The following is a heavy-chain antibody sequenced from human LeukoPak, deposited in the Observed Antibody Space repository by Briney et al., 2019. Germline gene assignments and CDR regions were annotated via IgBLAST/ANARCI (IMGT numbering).Heavy chain of an antibody. J-gene: IGHJ6*03. Sequence: QPGGSLRLSCAASGFTFSSYWMHWVRQAPGKGLVWVSRINSDGSSTSYADSVKGRFTISRDNAKNTLYLQMNSLRAEDTAVYYCARAPLANYYYYYMDVWGKGTTVTVSS. D-gene: IGHD3-3*02. CDR1: GFTFSSYW. CDR3: ARAPLANYYYYYMDV. CDR2: INSDGSST. V-gene: IGHV3-74*01.